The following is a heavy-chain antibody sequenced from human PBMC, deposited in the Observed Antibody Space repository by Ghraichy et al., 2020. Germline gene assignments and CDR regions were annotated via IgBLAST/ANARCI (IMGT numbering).Heavy chain of an antibody. CDR1: GFSFRNAW. D-gene: IGHD2-2*01. CDR3: AKRLVPAAHGEGMDV. Sequence: GGSLRLSCGASGFSFRNAWMSWVRQAPGKGLDWVSVIGSTGIDTHYTDSVKGRFTISRDNSRSTLYLQMHSLRVEDTAVYYCAKRLVPAAHGEGMDVWGQGTTVTVSS. J-gene: IGHJ6*02. V-gene: IGHV3-23*01. CDR2: IGSTGIDT.